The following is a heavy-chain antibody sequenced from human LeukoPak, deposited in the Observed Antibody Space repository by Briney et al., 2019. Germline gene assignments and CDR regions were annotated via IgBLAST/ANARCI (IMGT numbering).Heavy chain of an antibody. CDR1: GFTFSSYW. Sequence: QTGGSLRLSCAASGFTFSSYWMSWVRQAPGKGLEWVANIKQDGSEKYYVDSVKGRFTISRDNAKNSLYLQMNSLRAEDTAVYYCARDQVAVNYYHYYYMDVWGKGTTVTVSS. CDR3: ARDQVAVNYYHYYYMDV. CDR2: IKQDGSEK. V-gene: IGHV3-7*01. J-gene: IGHJ6*03. D-gene: IGHD6-19*01.